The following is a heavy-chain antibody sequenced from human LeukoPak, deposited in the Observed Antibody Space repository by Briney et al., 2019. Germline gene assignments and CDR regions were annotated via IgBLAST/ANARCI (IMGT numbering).Heavy chain of an antibody. D-gene: IGHD4-23*01. CDR1: GYTFTSYG. CDR3: ARDYGDNSRHWYFDL. Sequence: AASVKVSCKASGYTFTSYGISWVRQAPGQGLEWMGWISAYNGNTNYAQKLQGRVTMTTDTSTSTAYMELRSLRSDDTAVYYCARDYGDNSRHWYFDLWGRGTLVTVSS. V-gene: IGHV1-18*01. CDR2: ISAYNGNT. J-gene: IGHJ2*01.